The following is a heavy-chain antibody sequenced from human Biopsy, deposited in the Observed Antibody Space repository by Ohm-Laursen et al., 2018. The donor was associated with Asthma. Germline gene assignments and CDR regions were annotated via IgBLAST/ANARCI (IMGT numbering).Heavy chain of an antibody. Sequence: SLRLSCAASGFTFRSYAMHWVRQAPGKGLEWVAVGGSYYDGGLKYYADSVNGRFTVSRDDSRNTLYLQMNSLRPDDTAVYYCARDVMEWYLPAFDFWGQGTLVIVSA. V-gene: IGHV3-30-3*01. CDR1: GFTFRSYA. CDR2: GGSYYDGGLK. J-gene: IGHJ4*02. CDR3: ARDVMEWYLPAFDF. D-gene: IGHD3-3*01.